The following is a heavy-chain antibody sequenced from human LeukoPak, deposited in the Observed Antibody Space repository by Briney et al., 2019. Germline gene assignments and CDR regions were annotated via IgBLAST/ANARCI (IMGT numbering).Heavy chain of an antibody. CDR2: IKSKTDGGTT. D-gene: IGHD1-26*01. CDR1: GFTFSNAW. V-gene: IGHV3-15*01. Sequence: GGSLRLSCAASGFTFSNAWMSWVRQAPGKGGEWVGRIKSKTDGGTTDYAAPVKGRFTISRDDSKNTLYLQMNSLRAEDTAVYYCAKDGVWSIVGALGTFDYWGQGTLVTVSS. J-gene: IGHJ4*02. CDR3: AKDGVWSIVGALGTFDY.